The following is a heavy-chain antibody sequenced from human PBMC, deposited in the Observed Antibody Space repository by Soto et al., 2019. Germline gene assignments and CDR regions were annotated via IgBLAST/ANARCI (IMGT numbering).Heavy chain of an antibody. D-gene: IGHD1-26*01. CDR2: IGDSGAST. Sequence: EVLLLESGGGLVQPGGSLRLSCEASGFSFSSFAMNWVRQAPGKGLEWVSAIGDSGASTYYADSVKGRFTISRDNSRNTLSLQLNSLRAEDPAVYYCARGVELDVWGNGTTVTVSS. J-gene: IGHJ6*04. CDR3: ARGVELDV. V-gene: IGHV3-23*01. CDR1: GFSFSSFA.